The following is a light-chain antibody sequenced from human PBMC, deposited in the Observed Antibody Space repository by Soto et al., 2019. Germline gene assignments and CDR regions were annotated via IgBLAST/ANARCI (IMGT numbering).Light chain of an antibody. CDR1: QSVSSSY. J-gene: IGKJ1*01. V-gene: IGKV3-20*01. Sequence: EILMTQSPGTLSLSPGERATLSCRASQSVSSSYLAWYQQKPGQAPRLLIYGESSMATGIPDRFSGSGSGTDFTLTISRLEPEDCAVYYCQQYGNSLRAFGQGTKVEIK. CDR2: GES. CDR3: QQYGNSLRA.